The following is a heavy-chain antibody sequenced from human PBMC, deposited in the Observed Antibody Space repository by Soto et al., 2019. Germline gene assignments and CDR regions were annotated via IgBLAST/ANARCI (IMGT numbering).Heavy chain of an antibody. J-gene: IGHJ5*02. CDR1: GYTFTSYD. D-gene: IGHD3-3*01. Sequence: ASVKVSCKASGYTFTSYDINWVRQATGQGLEWMGWMNPNSGNTGYAQKFQGRVTMTRNTSISTAYMELSSLSSEDTSVYYCANTFWSGYSRVWVDPWGQGTLVTVSS. CDR2: MNPNSGNT. CDR3: ANTFWSGYSRVWVDP. V-gene: IGHV1-8*01.